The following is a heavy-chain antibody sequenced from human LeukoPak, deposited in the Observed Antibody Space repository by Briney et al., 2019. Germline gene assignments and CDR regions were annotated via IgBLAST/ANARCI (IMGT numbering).Heavy chain of an antibody. CDR1: GFTFSSYG. J-gene: IGHJ4*02. CDR2: ISYDGSNK. CDR3: AKGDSIAVAGTGLDY. V-gene: IGHV3-30*18. D-gene: IGHD6-19*01. Sequence: GGSLRLSCAASGFTFSSYGMHWVRQAPGKGLEWVAVISYDGSNKYYADSVKGRFTISRDNSKNTLYLQMNSLRAEDTAVYYCAKGDSIAVAGTGLDYWGQGTLVIVSS.